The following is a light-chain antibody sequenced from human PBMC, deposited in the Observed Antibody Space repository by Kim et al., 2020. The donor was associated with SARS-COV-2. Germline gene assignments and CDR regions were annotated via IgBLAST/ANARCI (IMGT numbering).Light chain of an antibody. CDR2: EVS. Sequence: GQSFTISCTGTSSDVGSYNLVSWYQQHPGKAPKLMIYEVSKRPSGVSNRFSGSKSANTASLTISGLQAEDEADYYCCSYVGSSTAVFGGGTQLTVL. V-gene: IGLV2-23*02. J-gene: IGLJ2*01. CDR1: SSDVGSYNL. CDR3: CSYVGSSTAV.